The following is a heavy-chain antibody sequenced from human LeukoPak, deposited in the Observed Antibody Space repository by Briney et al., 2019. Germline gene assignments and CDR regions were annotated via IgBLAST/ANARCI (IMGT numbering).Heavy chain of an antibody. CDR2: IWYDGSKT. J-gene: IGHJ5*02. Sequence: GGSLRLSCAASGFTFNNYGMHWVRQAPGKGLEWMAVIWYDGSKTYYADSAKGRFTISRDDSKNTLYLQMNSLRVEDTAVYYCAREGFDPWGQGTLVTVSS. CDR1: GFTFNNYG. V-gene: IGHV3-33*01. CDR3: AREGFDP.